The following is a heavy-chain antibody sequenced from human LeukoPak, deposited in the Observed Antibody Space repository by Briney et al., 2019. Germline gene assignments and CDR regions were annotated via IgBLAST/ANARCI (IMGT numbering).Heavy chain of an antibody. Sequence: PGGSLRLSCTASGFTFSSYDMSWVRQAPGKGLEWVSAISAGGGRTYYVDSVKGRFTISRDNSKNTLYLQMNSLRAEDTAIYYFYKESANWGYNWFDLWGQGTLVTVSS. V-gene: IGHV3-23*01. CDR2: ISAGGGRT. D-gene: IGHD7-27*01. CDR3: YKESANWGYNWFDL. CDR1: GFTFSSYD. J-gene: IGHJ5*02.